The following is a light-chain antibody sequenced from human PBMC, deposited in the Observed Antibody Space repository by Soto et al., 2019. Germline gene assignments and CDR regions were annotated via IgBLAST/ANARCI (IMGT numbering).Light chain of an antibody. CDR3: QQYGSSPPIT. J-gene: IGKJ5*01. Sequence: EIVLTQSPATLSLSPGERATLSCRASQSVSSSYLAWYQQKPGQAPRLLIYGASSRATGIPDRFSGSGSGTDFTLTISRLEPEDFAVYYCQQYGSSPPITFGQGKRREIK. CDR1: QSVSSSY. CDR2: GAS. V-gene: IGKV3-20*01.